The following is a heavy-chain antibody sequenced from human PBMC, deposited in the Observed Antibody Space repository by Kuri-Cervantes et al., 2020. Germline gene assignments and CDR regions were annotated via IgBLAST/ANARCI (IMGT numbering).Heavy chain of an antibody. V-gene: IGHV3-30-3*01. D-gene: IGHD3-3*01. CDR2: ISYDGSNK. Sequence: GGSLRLSCAASGFTFSSYAMHWVRQAPGKGLEWVAVISYDGSNKYYADSVKGRFTISRDNAKNSLYLQMNSLRAEDTAVYYCARDEWLPSSYYYYHMDVWGKGTTVTVSS. J-gene: IGHJ6*03. CDR1: GFTFSSYA. CDR3: ARDEWLPSSYYYYHMDV.